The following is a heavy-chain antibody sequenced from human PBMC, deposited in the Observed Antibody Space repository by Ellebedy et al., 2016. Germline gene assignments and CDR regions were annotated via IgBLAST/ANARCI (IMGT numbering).Heavy chain of an antibody. D-gene: IGHD2/OR15-2a*01. CDR3: ARGPGLHPYYFPTYYYYGMDV. CDR2: IYHSGST. CDR1: GGSISSSNW. V-gene: IGHV4-4*02. J-gene: IGHJ6*02. Sequence: SETLSLTCAVSGGSISSSNWWSWVRQPPGKGLEWIGEIYHSGSTKYNPSLKSRVTISVDTSKNQFSLKLSSVTAADTAVYYCARGPGLHPYYFPTYYYYGMDVWGQGTTVTVSS.